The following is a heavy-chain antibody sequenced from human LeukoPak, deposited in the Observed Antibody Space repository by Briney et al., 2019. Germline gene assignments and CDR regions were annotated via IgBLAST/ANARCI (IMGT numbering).Heavy chain of an antibody. Sequence: GGSLRLSCVASGFTFSNAWMTWVRQAPGRGLEWVGRITSKTDGETALYAAPVKGRLTISRDDSQNTLYLEMNSLKIEDTAVYYCTLYDSGKIDYWGQGTLVTVSS. J-gene: IGHJ4*02. CDR3: TLYDSGKIDY. V-gene: IGHV3-15*01. CDR2: ITSKTDGETA. CDR1: GFTFSNAW. D-gene: IGHD3-10*01.